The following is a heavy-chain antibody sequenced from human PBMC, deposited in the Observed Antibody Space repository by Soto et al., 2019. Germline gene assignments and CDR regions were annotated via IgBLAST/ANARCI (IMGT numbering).Heavy chain of an antibody. J-gene: IGHJ4*02. CDR3: ASWPMRHEFDILTLTRRGYFDY. V-gene: IGHV3-23*01. CDR1: GFPFSSYA. D-gene: IGHD3-9*01. CDR2: ISGSGGST. Sequence: GGSLRLSCTASGFPFSSYAMSWVRQAPGKGLEWVSAISGSGGSTYYADSVKGRFTISRDNSKNTLYLQMNSLRAEDTAVYYCASWPMRHEFDILTLTRRGYFDYWGQGTLVTVSS.